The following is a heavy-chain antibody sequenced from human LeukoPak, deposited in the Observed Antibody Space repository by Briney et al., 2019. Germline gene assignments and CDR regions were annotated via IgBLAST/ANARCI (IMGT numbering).Heavy chain of an antibody. Sequence: SQTLSLTCTVSGGSISSGSCYWSWIRQPAGTGLEWIGRIYTSGSTNYNPSLKSRVTISLDTSKNQFSLKLSSVTAADTAVYSCARDTQNDYGDLNWFDPWGQGTLVTVSS. CDR3: ARDTQNDYGDLNWFDP. CDR1: GGSISSGSCY. CDR2: IYTSGST. V-gene: IGHV4-61*02. J-gene: IGHJ5*02. D-gene: IGHD4-17*01.